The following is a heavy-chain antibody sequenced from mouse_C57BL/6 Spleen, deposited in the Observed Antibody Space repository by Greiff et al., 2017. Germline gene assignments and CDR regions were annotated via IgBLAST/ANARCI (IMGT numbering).Heavy chain of an antibody. Sequence: QVQLKQSGPGLVAPSQSLSITCTVSGFSLTSYGVHWVRQPPGKGLEWLVVIWSDGSTTSNSALQSRLSISTDNSKSQVFLKMNSLQTDDTAMYYCAVTGAWGGMDYWGQGTSVTVSS. V-gene: IGHV2-6*03. J-gene: IGHJ4*01. CDR2: IWSDGST. CDR3: AVTGAWGGMDY. CDR1: GFSLTSYG. D-gene: IGHD4-1*01.